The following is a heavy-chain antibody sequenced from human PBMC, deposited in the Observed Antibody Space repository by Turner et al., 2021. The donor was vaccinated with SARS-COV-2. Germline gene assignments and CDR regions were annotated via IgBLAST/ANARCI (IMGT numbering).Heavy chain of an antibody. CDR2: IASDGSNK. J-gene: IGHJ6*03. D-gene: IGHD6-25*01. CDR1: GFTFSSYG. CDR3: AKCGYQYYHYYYMDV. V-gene: IGHV3-30*18. Sequence: QVRLVASGGGVVQPGRSLRLSCAASGFTFSSYGINWFRQAPGKGLEWMAVIASDGSNKYYADAMKGRFTISRDNSKNTLYLQMSSLRAEDTAVYYCAKCGYQYYHYYYMDVWGKGTTVTVSS.